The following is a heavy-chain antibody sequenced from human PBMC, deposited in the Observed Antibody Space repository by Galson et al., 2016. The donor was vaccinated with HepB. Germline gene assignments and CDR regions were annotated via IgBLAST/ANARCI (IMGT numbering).Heavy chain of an antibody. D-gene: IGHD3-3*01. Sequence: SETLSLTCTVSDVSFGAFYWSWIRQSPGKGLEWIGEVNHSGRSNYNPSLESRVTISADTSKNQFSLKLSYATAADTAIYFCATRETPKKLGGVLGAFDVWGQGTTITVSS. CDR2: VNHSGRS. CDR3: ATRETPKKLGGVLGAFDV. V-gene: IGHV4-34*01. CDR1: DVSFGAFY. J-gene: IGHJ3*01.